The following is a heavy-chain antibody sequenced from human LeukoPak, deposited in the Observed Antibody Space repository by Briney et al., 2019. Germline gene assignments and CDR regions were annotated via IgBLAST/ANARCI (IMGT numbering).Heavy chain of an antibody. CDR3: ARGRYSSGWSISNYFDY. CDR2: INHSGST. Sequence: SETLSLTCAVYGGSFSGYYWSWIRQPPGKGLEWIGEINHSGSTNYNPSLKSRVTISVDTSKNQFSLKLSSVTAADTAVYYCARGRYSSGWSISNYFDYWGQGTLVTVSS. CDR1: GGSFSGYY. V-gene: IGHV4-34*01. D-gene: IGHD6-19*01. J-gene: IGHJ4*02.